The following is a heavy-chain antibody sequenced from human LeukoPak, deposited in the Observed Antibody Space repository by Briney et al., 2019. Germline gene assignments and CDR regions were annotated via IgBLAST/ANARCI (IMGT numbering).Heavy chain of an antibody. Sequence: SETLSLTCAVYGGSFSGYYWGWIRQPPGKGLEWIGNIFYSGSTYYSPSLKSRVTISLDTSRNQFSLKLTSVTAADTAVYYCASLWVRAVAGTDYWGQGTLVTVSS. CDR1: GGSFSGYY. CDR3: ASLWVRAVAGTDY. V-gene: IGHV4-34*12. CDR2: IFYSGST. D-gene: IGHD6-19*01. J-gene: IGHJ4*02.